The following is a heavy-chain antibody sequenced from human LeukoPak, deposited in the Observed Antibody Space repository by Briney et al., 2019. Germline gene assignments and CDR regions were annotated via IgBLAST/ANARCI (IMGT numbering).Heavy chain of an antibody. J-gene: IGHJ4*02. D-gene: IGHD2-2*01. V-gene: IGHV3-11*06. CDR3: GRFSRAPDY. CDR2: ISGSSSDT. CDR1: GFTFSDYY. Sequence: GGSLRLSCAASGFTFSDYYMNWIRQAPGKGLEYISYISGSSSDTNYADSVKGRFTISRDNAKKSLYLQMNSLSAEDTAVYYCGRFSRAPDYWGQETLVTVSS.